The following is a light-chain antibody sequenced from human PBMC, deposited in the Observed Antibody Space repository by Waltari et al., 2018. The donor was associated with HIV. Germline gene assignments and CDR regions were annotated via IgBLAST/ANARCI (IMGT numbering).Light chain of an antibody. CDR2: AAS. J-gene: IGKJ5*01. CDR1: QGISRY. V-gene: IGKV1-39*01. CDR3: QQGHTTPLT. Sequence: DIQMTQSPSSLSASVGDSVTITCRASQGISRYLNWYQHKLGKAPKLLIFAASNLQSGVPSRFSGSGSGKDFTLTIKNLQPDDFATYYCQQGHTTPLTVGQGTRLEIK.